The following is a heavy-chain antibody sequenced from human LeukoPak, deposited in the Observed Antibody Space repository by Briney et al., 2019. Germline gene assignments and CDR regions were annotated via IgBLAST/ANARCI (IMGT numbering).Heavy chain of an antibody. V-gene: IGHV3-21*01. Sequence: PGRSLRLSCAASGFTFSSYSMNWVRQAPGKGLEWVSSISSSSSYIYYADSVKGRFTISRDNAKNSLYLQMNSLRAEDTPVYYCAREDRSWYYDFWSGPRDFDYWGQGTLVTVSS. D-gene: IGHD3-3*01. CDR2: ISSSSSYI. J-gene: IGHJ4*02. CDR3: AREDRSWYYDFWSGPRDFDY. CDR1: GFTFSSYS.